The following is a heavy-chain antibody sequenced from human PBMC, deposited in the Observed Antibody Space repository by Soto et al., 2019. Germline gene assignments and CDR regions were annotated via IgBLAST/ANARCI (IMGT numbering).Heavy chain of an antibody. CDR3: ARVGTVVTRYYYGMDV. J-gene: IGHJ6*02. V-gene: IGHV1-69*13. CDR2: IIPIFGTA. D-gene: IGHD2-21*02. Sequence: SVKVSCKASGGTFSSYAISWVRQAPGQGLEWMGGIIPIFGTANYAQKFQGRVTITADESTSTAYMELSSLRSEDTAVYYCARVGTVVTRYYYGMDVWGQGTTVTVSS. CDR1: GGTFSSYA.